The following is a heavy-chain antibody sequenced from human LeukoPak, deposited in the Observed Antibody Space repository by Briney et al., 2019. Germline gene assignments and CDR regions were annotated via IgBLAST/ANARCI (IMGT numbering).Heavy chain of an antibody. J-gene: IGHJ4*02. D-gene: IGHD2-21*01. CDR2: IDSDSTYR. CDR3: ARDRAKVIATLME. Sequence: GGYLRLSCAASGFTFKNYDMNWVRQAPGKGLEWVASIDSDSTYRHYADSVKGRFTISRDNSKNTLYLQMNSLRADDTAVYYCARDRAKVIATLMEWGQGTLVTVSS. CDR1: GFTFKNYD. V-gene: IGHV3-21*01.